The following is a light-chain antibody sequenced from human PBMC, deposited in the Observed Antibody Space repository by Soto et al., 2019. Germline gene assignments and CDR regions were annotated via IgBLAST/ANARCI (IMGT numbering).Light chain of an antibody. Sequence: QSVLTQPPSVSGAPGQRVTISCTGTSSEIGAGYDVHWYQQYPGKAPKLLIYANNNRPSGVPDRFSASKSGNSASLAITGLQADDEADYYCQSYDTSLRGVFGAGTKLTVL. CDR1: SSEIGAGYD. V-gene: IGLV1-40*01. CDR2: ANN. J-gene: IGLJ1*01. CDR3: QSYDTSLRGV.